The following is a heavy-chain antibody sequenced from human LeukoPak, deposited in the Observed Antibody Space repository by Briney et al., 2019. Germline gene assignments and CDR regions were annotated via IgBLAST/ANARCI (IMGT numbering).Heavy chain of an antibody. CDR1: GFTFSSYA. D-gene: IGHD6-19*01. V-gene: IGHV3-23*01. Sequence: GGSLRLSCAASGFTFSSYAMSWVRQAPGKGLEWVSGISGSTSTAYYPDSVKGRFTISRDNSKNTLYLQMNSLRAEDTAVYYCAKGRYICGWYPDYCGQGTLVTVSS. CDR2: ISGSTSTA. CDR3: AKGRYICGWYPDY. J-gene: IGHJ4*02.